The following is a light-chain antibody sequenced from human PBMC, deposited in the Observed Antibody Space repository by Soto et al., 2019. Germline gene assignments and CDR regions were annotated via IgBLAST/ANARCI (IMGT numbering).Light chain of an antibody. Sequence: DIQMTQSPSSLSASVGDRVTITCRASQSISSYLNRYQQNPGKAPKLLLYAASSLQSGVPSRFSGSGSGTDFTITISSLQPEDFATYYCQQSYSISFTFGPGTKVDIK. CDR2: AAS. J-gene: IGKJ3*01. CDR3: QQSYSISFT. CDR1: QSISSY. V-gene: IGKV1-39*01.